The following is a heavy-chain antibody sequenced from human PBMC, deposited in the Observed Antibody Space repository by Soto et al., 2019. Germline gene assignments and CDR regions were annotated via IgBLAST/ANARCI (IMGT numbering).Heavy chain of an antibody. D-gene: IGHD5-12*01. CDR3: ARDGRRWLQNDAFDI. V-gene: IGHV1-46*04. CDR2: INPSGGST. Sequence: QVQLVQSGAEVKKPGASVKVSCKASGYTFTSYYMHWVRQAPGQGLEWMGIINPSGGSTSYVQKLQGRVTMTRDTSTSTVYMEVSSLRSEDTAVYYCARDGRRWLQNDAFDIWGQGTMVTVSS. J-gene: IGHJ3*02. CDR1: GYTFTSYY.